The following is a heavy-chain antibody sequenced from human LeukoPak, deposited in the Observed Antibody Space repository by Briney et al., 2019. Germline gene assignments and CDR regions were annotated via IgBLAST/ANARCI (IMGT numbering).Heavy chain of an antibody. CDR2: ISYDASEK. J-gene: IGHJ3*02. Sequence: PGGSLRLSCAASGFTFSSYAMHWVRQAPGKGLEWVAVISYDASEKFYADSVKGRFTISRDNSKNTLYLQMNSLRAEDTAVYHCATDPCSSSTCYRSYAFDIWGQGTMVTVSS. V-gene: IGHV3-30*01. CDR1: GFTFSSYA. D-gene: IGHD2-2*01. CDR3: ATDPCSSSTCYRSYAFDI.